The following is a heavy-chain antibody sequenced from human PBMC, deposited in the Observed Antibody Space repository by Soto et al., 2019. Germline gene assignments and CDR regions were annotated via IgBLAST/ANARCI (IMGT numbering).Heavy chain of an antibody. Sequence: QVHLQESGPGLVKPSETLSLTCTVSGGSINNHYWSWIRQPPGKGLEWIGYIDYTGSTNYNPALKSRVTMSVDTSKNQFSLNLTSLTAADKAIYYCARANWYSEYWGQGTLVTVSS. CDR1: GGSINNHY. V-gene: IGHV4-59*11. CDR3: ARANWYSEY. CDR2: IDYTGST. D-gene: IGHD7-27*01. J-gene: IGHJ4*02.